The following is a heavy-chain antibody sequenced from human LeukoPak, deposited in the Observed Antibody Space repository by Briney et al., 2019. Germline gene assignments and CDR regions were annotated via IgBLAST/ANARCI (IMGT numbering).Heavy chain of an antibody. CDR2: ISGSGGSS. CDR3: AKVIDYYDSSGYEY. V-gene: IGHV3-23*01. J-gene: IGHJ4*02. CDR1: GFTFSSYA. D-gene: IGHD3-22*01. Sequence: GGSLRLSCAASGFTFSSYAMSWVRQAPGKGLEWVSAISGSGGSSYYADSVKGRFTISRDNAKNSLYLQMNSLRAEDTALYYCAKVIDYYDSSGYEYWGQGTLVAVSS.